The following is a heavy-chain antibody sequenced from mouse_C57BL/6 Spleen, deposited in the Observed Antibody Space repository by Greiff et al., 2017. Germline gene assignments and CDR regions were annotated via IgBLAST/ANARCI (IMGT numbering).Heavy chain of an antibody. CDR1: GYTFTSYW. J-gene: IGHJ4*01. CDR3: ARSNYYGSSYGYAMDY. Sequence: QVQLQQPGAELVKPGASVKLSCKASGYTFTSYWMHWVKPRPGRGLEWIGRIDPNRGGTKYNEKFKSTATLTVAKPSRTAYMQLSSRTSEDAAVYYCARSNYYGSSYGYAMDYWGQGTSVTVSS. V-gene: IGHV1-72*01. D-gene: IGHD1-1*01. CDR2: IDPNRGGT.